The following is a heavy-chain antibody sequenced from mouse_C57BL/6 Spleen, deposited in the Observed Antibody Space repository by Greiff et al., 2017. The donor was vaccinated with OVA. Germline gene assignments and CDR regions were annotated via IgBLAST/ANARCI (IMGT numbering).Heavy chain of an antibody. Sequence: EVQLQQSGPELVKPGASVKISCKASGYTFTDYYMNWVKQSHGKSLEWIGDINPNNGGTSYNQKFKGKATLTVDKSSSTAYMELRSLTSEDSAVYYCARGHDTFAYWGQGTLVTVSA. CDR1: GYTFTDYY. J-gene: IGHJ3*01. CDR2: INPNNGGT. V-gene: IGHV1-26*01. D-gene: IGHD2-12*01. CDR3: ARGHDTFAY.